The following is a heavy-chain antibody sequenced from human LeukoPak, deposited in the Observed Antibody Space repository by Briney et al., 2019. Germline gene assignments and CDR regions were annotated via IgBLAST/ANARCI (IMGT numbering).Heavy chain of an antibody. D-gene: IGHD2-15*01. CDR1: GGSINSSSYY. CDR3: ARLLIRSGGRRSLNWFDP. V-gene: IGHV4-39*07. J-gene: IGHJ5*02. Sequence: SETLSLTCTVSGGSINSSSYYWGWIRQPPGKGLEWIGSLYYSGTTYCTPSLKSRVSISVDTSNNQFSLTLSSVTAADTAVYYCARLLIRSGGRRSLNWFDPWSQGTLVTVSS. CDR2: LYYSGTT.